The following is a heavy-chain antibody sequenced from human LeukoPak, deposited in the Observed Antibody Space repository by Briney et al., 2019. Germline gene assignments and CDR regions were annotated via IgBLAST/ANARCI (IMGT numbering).Heavy chain of an antibody. D-gene: IGHD2-2*01. Sequence: GGSLRLSCAASGFTFSSYSMNWVRQAPGKGLEWVSYISSSSSTIYYADSVKGRFTTSRDNAKNSLYLQMNSLRAEDTTVYYCAKASGQAGYCSSTSCHYTFDYWGQGTLVTVSS. CDR1: GFTFSSYS. V-gene: IGHV3-48*04. CDR3: AKASGQAGYCSSTSCHYTFDY. J-gene: IGHJ4*02. CDR2: ISSSSSTI.